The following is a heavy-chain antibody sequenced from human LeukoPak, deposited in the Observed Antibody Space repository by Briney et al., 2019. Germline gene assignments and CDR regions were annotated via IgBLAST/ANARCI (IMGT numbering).Heavy chain of an antibody. CDR2: INPDGSNM. J-gene: IGHJ4*02. V-gene: IGHV3-7*01. Sequence: GGSLRLSCAASGFSFSSYWMSWVRQAPGKGLEWVADINPDGSNMLYVDSVKGRFTISRDNAKNSLYLQMNNLRAEDTAVYFCVSGFLQWLYWGQGTLVTVSS. CDR3: VSGFLQWLY. CDR1: GFSFSSYW. D-gene: IGHD3-3*01.